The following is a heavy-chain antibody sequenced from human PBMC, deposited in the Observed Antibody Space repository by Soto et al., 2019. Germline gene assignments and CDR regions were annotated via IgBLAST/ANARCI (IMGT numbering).Heavy chain of an antibody. V-gene: IGHV1-18*01. J-gene: IGHJ1*01. Sequence: QVQLVQSGAEVKKPGASVKVSCKASGYTFTSYGISWVRQAPGQGLEWMGWISAYNGNTNYAQKLLGRVTMTTDTSTSIANMALSSLRSDDTAVYYCARDLPFFNWIVPIWYFQQWGQGTLVTVSS. CDR2: ISAYNGNT. CDR1: GYTFTSYG. D-gene: IGHD1-20*01. CDR3: ARDLPFFNWIVPIWYFQQ.